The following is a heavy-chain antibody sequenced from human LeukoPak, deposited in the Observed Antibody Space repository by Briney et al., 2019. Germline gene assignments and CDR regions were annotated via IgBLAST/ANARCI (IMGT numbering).Heavy chain of an antibody. J-gene: IGHJ4*02. D-gene: IGHD5-18*01. CDR2: ISGSGDST. CDR3: AKDRSDTSMVYNLDY. Sequence: QPGGSLRLSCGASGFTFSSYAMSWVRQVPGKGLEWVSAISGSGDSTYYADSVRGRFTISRDNSKNTLYLQMNSLRADDTAVYYCAKDRSDTSMVYNLDYWGQGTLVTVSS. V-gene: IGHV3-23*01. CDR1: GFTFSSYA.